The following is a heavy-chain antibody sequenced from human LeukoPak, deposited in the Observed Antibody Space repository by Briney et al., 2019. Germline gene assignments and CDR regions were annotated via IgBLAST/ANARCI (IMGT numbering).Heavy chain of an antibody. J-gene: IGHJ3*02. D-gene: IGHD3-22*01. V-gene: IGHV4-59*01. CDR1: GGSMSTDY. CDR3: ARELLYDRSGLGKAPFVI. Sequence: MTSETLSLTRTVSGGSMSTDYSRWTRQPPGRGREWIGYANYSASTNYNPSLKSRVTISVDTAKNQFSLKLSSVTAADPAVYDCARELLYDRSGLGKAPFVIWGQGTKVTVSS. CDR2: ANYSAST.